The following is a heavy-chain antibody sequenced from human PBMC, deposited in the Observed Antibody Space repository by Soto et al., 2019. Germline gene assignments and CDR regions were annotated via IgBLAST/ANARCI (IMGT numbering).Heavy chain of an antibody. CDR2: ISGSGGST. CDR3: ARAVVVVAATRLLDY. D-gene: IGHD2-15*01. J-gene: IGHJ4*02. V-gene: IGHV3-23*01. Sequence: GGSLRLSCAASGFTFSSYAMSWVRQAPGKGLEWVSAISGSGGSTYYADSVKGRFTISRDNSKNTLYLQMNSLRAEDTAVYYCARAVVVVAATRLLDYWGQGTLVTVSS. CDR1: GFTFSSYA.